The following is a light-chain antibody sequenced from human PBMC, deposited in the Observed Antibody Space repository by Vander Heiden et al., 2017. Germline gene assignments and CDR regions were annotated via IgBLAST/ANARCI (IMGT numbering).Light chain of an antibody. Sequence: SALTQPASVSGSPGQSLTISFTGTSSDVGSYKYVSWYQQHPGKAPQLMIYDVTNRPSGVSTRFSGSKSGNTASLTISGLQAEDEADYYCCSYTSGSTWVFGGGTKLTVL. CDR3: CSYTSGSTWV. J-gene: IGLJ2*01. CDR2: DVT. CDR1: SSDVGSYKY. V-gene: IGLV2-14*03.